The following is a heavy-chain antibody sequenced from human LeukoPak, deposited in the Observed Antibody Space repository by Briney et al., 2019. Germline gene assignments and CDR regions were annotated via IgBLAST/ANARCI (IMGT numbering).Heavy chain of an antibody. Sequence: GGSLRLSCEASGFSVSNNYMSWVRQAPGKGLEWVSVIYSAGSSLYAESVRGRFTISRDYSTNTLSLQMNSLRAEDTAVYYCARVGEGAAKDWGQGTLVTVSS. CDR3: ARVGEGAAKD. J-gene: IGHJ4*02. D-gene: IGHD1-26*01. CDR2: IYSAGSS. CDR1: GFSVSNNY. V-gene: IGHV3-53*01.